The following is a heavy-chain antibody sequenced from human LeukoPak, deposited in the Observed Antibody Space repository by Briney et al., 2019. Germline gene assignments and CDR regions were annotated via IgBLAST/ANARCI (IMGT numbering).Heavy chain of an antibody. V-gene: IGHV3-7*01. Sequence: GGSLRLSCTASGFTFSNYWMSWVRQAPGKGLEWVANIKQDGSAKYYVDSVKGRFTISRDNAKNSLYLQMNSLRAEDTAVYYCARDDVAPSSPWGQGTLVTVSS. CDR1: GFTFSNYW. J-gene: IGHJ5*02. CDR3: ARDDVAPSSP. D-gene: IGHD2-21*01. CDR2: IKQDGSAK.